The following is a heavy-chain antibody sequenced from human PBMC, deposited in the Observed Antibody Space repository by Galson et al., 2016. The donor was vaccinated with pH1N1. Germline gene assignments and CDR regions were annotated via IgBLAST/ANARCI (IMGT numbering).Heavy chain of an antibody. CDR3: ARNLRYFDWNRMGAFDI. J-gene: IGHJ3*02. Sequence: SLRLSCAVSGFTFSDYYMSWIRQAPGKGLEWVSYISSSASTIYYADSVKGRFTISRDNAKNSLYLQMNSLRAEDTAVYYCARNLRYFDWNRMGAFDIWGQGTMVTVSS. V-gene: IGHV3-11*01. CDR1: GFTFSDYY. D-gene: IGHD3-9*01. CDR2: ISSSASTI.